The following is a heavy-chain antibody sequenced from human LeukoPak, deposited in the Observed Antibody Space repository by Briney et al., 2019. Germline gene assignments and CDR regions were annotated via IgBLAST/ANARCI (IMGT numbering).Heavy chain of an antibody. CDR1: GFTFSKFV. J-gene: IGHJ4*02. V-gene: IGHV3-23*01. CDR2: ISGSGGDT. D-gene: IGHD1-26*01. CDR3: AKDVRWIVGGTPYFLDH. Sequence: GGSLRLSCAASGFTFSKFVKNWVRQAPGKGLEWVSAISGSGGDTYNADSMKGRFTISRDNSKNTLYLQIHSLSVEDTAVYFCAKDVRWIVGGTPYFLDHWGQGTLVTVSS.